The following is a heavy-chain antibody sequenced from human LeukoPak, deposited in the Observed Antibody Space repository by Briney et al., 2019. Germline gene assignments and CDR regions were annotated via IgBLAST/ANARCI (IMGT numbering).Heavy chain of an antibody. CDR3: ARVVEGPFDY. CDR2: IYHSRST. Sequence: PSQTLSLTCTVSGGSISSGGYYWSWIRQPPGKGLEWIGYIYHSRSTYYNPSLKSRVTISVDRSKNQFSLKLSSVTAADTAVYYCARVVEGPFDYWGQGTLVTVSS. CDR1: GGSISSGGYY. J-gene: IGHJ4*02. V-gene: IGHV4-30-2*01.